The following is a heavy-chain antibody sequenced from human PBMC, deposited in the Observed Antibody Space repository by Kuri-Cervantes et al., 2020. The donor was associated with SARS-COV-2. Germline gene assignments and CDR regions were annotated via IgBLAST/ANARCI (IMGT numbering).Heavy chain of an antibody. CDR2: INHSGST. CDR3: ARVRVGVAVALDY. J-gene: IGHJ4*02. CDR1: DHSISSGYY. Sequence: SQTLSLTCAVSDHSISSGYYWGWIRQPPGKGLEWIGEINHSGSTNYNPSLKSRVTISVDTSKNQFSLKLSSVTAADTAVYYCARVRVGVAVALDYWGQGTLVTVSS. D-gene: IGHD6-19*01. V-gene: IGHV4-38-2*01.